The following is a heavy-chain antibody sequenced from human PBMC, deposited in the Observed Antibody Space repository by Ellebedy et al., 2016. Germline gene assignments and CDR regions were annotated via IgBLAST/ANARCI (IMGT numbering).Heavy chain of an antibody. J-gene: IGHJ4*02. D-gene: IGHD3-22*01. V-gene: IGHV3-9*01. CDR3: ARESLDYSDNSDDSNFDC. Sequence: GGSLRLSCAASGFTFDDSAMHWVRQAAGKGLEWVSGISWNSGSIGYADSVKGRFTISRDNAKNSLYLQMNSLRAEDTAVYYCARESLDYSDNSDDSNFDCWGQGTLVTVSS. CDR2: ISWNSGSI. CDR1: GFTFDDSA.